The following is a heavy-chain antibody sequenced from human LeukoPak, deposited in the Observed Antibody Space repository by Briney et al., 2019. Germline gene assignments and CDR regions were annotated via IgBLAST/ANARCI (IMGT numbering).Heavy chain of an antibody. D-gene: IGHD6-13*01. Sequence: ASVKVSCKASGYTFTSYYIHWVRQAPGQGLEWMGTINPSSGSSSYAQKFQGRVTMTRDMSTSTVYMELSSLRSEDTAVYYCARERYRDSSPQDFDYWGQGTLVTVSS. J-gene: IGHJ4*02. CDR2: INPSSGSS. CDR1: GYTFTSYY. V-gene: IGHV1-46*01. CDR3: ARERYRDSSPQDFDY.